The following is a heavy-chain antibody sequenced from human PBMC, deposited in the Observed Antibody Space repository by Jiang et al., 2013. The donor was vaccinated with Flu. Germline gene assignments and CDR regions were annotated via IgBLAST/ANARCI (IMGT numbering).Heavy chain of an antibody. CDR2: IYYSGST. D-gene: IGHD4-17*01. V-gene: IGHV4-39*01. CDR3: ARHRAPVTSVTTPLDF. J-gene: IGHJ4*02. Sequence: PGLLKPSETLSLICTVSGGSISSSSYYWGWIRQPPGKGLEWIGSIYYSGSTYYNPSLKSRVTISVDTSKNQFSLKLSSVTAADTAVYYCARHRAPVTSVTTPLDFWGLGTLVTVSS. CDR1: GGSISSSSYY.